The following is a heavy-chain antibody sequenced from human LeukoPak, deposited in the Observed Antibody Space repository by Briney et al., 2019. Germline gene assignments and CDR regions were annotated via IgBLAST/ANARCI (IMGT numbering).Heavy chain of an antibody. CDR1: GYTFTSYD. CDR3: ARRLNLRLGELSLGY. V-gene: IGHV1-8*01. J-gene: IGHJ4*02. D-gene: IGHD3-16*02. CDR2: MNPDSGNT. Sequence: ASVTVSCKASGYTFTSYDINWVRQATGQGREWMGWMNPDSGNTAHAQKFQGRVTMTRNTSISTAYMELSSLRSEDTAVYYCARRLNLRLGELSLGYWGQGTLVTVSS.